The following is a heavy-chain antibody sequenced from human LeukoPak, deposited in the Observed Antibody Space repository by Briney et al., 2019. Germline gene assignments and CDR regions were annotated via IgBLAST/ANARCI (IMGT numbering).Heavy chain of an antibody. J-gene: IGHJ6*03. CDR2: IRSDGNYK. CDR1: GFTFSSYG. V-gene: IGHV3-30*02. CDR3: AREMHYYYYMDV. Sequence: GGSLRLSCAASGFTFSSYGMHWVRQAPGKGLERVAFIRSDGNYKYYADSVKGRFTISRDNSKNTLYVQMNSLRAEDTAVYYCAREMHYYYYMDVWGKGTTVTVSS.